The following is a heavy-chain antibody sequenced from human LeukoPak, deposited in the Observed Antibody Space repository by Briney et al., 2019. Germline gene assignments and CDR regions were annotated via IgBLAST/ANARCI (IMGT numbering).Heavy chain of an antibody. Sequence: SETLSLTCAVYGGSFSGYYWSWIRQPPGKGLEWIGEINHSGSTNYNPSLKSRVTILVDTSKNQFSLKLSSVTAADTAVYYCAGVVPAALIGDYYYGMDVWGKGTTVTVSS. CDR1: GGSFSGYY. J-gene: IGHJ6*04. V-gene: IGHV4-34*01. CDR2: INHSGST. CDR3: AGVVPAALIGDYYYGMDV. D-gene: IGHD2-2*01.